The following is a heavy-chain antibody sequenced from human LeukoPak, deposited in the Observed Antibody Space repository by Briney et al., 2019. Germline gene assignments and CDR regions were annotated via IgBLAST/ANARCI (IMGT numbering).Heavy chain of an antibody. J-gene: IGHJ4*02. D-gene: IGHD6-19*01. V-gene: IGHV6-1*01. CDR2: TYYRSKWYN. CDR3: ARDSSIAVAGRKYYLDY. CDR1: GDSVSSNSAA. Sequence: SQTLSLTCAISGDSVSSNSAAWNWIRQSPSRGLEWLGRTYYRSKWYNDYAVSVKSRITINPDTSKNQFSLQLNSVTPEDTAVYYCARDSSIAVAGRKYYLDYWGQGTLVTVSS.